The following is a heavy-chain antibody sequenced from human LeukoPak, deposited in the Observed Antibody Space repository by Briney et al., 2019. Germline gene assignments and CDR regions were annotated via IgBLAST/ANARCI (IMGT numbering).Heavy chain of an antibody. CDR3: ARTGGSYPYYFEY. D-gene: IGHD1-26*01. V-gene: IGHV3-30*03. Sequence: SGGSLRLSCAASGFTFSSYGMHWVRQAPGKGLEWVAVISYDGSNKYYADSVKGRFTISRDNSKNTLYLQMNSLRAEDTAVYYCARTGGSYPYYFEYWGQGTLVTVSS. CDR1: GFTFSSYG. CDR2: ISYDGSNK. J-gene: IGHJ4*02.